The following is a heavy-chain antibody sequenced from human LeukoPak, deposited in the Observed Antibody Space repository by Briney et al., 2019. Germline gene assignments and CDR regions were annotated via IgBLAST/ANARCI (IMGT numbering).Heavy chain of an antibody. J-gene: IGHJ4*02. Sequence: GASVKVSCKASGYTFTGYYTHWVRQAPGQGLEWMAWLNPNSGDTIYAQKFQGRVTMTRDTSISTAYMELNSLIFDDTAVYYCAIMGATEAGEKVDYWGQGTLVTVSS. V-gene: IGHV1-2*02. D-gene: IGHD1-26*01. CDR3: AIMGATEAGEKVDY. CDR2: LNPNSGDT. CDR1: GYTFTGYY.